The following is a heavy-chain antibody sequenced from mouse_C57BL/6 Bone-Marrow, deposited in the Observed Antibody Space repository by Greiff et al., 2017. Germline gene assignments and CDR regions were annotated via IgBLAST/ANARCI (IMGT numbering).Heavy chain of an antibody. CDR3: ARDDYDRAYAMDY. CDR2: ISDGGSYT. Sequence: EVQVVESGGGLVKPGGSLKLSCAASGFTFSSYAMSWVRQTPEKRLEWVATISDGGSYTYYPDNVKGRFTISRDNAKNNLYLQMSHLKSEDTAMYYCARDDYDRAYAMDYWGQGTSVTVSS. CDR1: GFTFSSYA. J-gene: IGHJ4*01. V-gene: IGHV5-4*01. D-gene: IGHD2-4*01.